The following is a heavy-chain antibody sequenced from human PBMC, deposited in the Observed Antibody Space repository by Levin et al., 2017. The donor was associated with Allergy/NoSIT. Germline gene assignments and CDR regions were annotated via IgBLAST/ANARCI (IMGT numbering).Heavy chain of an antibody. J-gene: IGHJ3*02. CDR2: ISSSGSAT. V-gene: IGHV3-11*01. D-gene: IGHD1-26*01. Sequence: AGGSLRLSCAASGFTFSDYYMSWIRQAPGKGLEWVSYISSSGSATYYADSVKGRFTISRDNAKNSLYLQMNSLRAEDTAVYYCARDLGSGNYPDAFDIWGQGTMVTVSA. CDR3: ARDLGSGNYPDAFDI. CDR1: GFTFSDYY.